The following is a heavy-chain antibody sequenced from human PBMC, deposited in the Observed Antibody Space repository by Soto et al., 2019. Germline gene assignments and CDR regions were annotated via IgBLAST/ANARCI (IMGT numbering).Heavy chain of an antibody. CDR3: AGALLRYYDSSGPHFDY. D-gene: IGHD3-22*01. CDR1: GGTFSSYA. V-gene: IGHV1-69*13. CDR2: IIPIFGTA. J-gene: IGHJ4*02. Sequence: SVKVSCKASGGTFSSYAISWVRQAPGQGLEWMGGIIPIFGTANYAQKFQGRVTITADESTSTAYMELSSLRSEDTAVYYCAGALLRYYDSSGPHFDYWGQGTLVTVSS.